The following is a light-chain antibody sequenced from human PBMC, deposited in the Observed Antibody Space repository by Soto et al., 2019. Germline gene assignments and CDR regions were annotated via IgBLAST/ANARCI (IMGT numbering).Light chain of an antibody. CDR2: DVS. Sequence: QSALTQPASVSGSPGQSITISCTGSSRDVGGFNFVSWYQQHPGKAPKLMIYDVSNRPSGVSNRFSGSKSGNTASLTISGLQAEDEADYYCRSYTTGSTPVVFGGGTKLTVL. J-gene: IGLJ2*01. V-gene: IGLV2-14*01. CDR1: SRDVGGFNF. CDR3: RSYTTGSTPVV.